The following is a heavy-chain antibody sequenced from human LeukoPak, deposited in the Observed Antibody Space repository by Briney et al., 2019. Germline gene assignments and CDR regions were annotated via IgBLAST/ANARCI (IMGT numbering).Heavy chain of an antibody. CDR1: GFTFSNYS. CDR3: ARGAGRPPTKAGAFDF. CDR2: ITSRSKYI. D-gene: IGHD1-14*01. V-gene: IGHV3-21*06. J-gene: IGHJ3*01. Sequence: GGSLRLSCAASGFTFSNYSINWVRQSPGQGLEWVSSITSRSKYIYYADSVKGRFTISRDNAKNSLFLQMNSLRVEDTAVCYCARGAGRPPTKAGAFDFWGQGTMVTVSS.